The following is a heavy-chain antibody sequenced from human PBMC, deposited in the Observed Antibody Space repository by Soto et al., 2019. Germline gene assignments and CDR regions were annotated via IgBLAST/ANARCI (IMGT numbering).Heavy chain of an antibody. CDR3: ARGVVVPAATWGAFDI. Sequence: QVQLVQSGAEVKKPGSSVKVSCKASGGTFSSYAISWVRQATGQGLEWMGGIIPIFGTANYAQKIQGRVTITADESTSTAYMELSSLRAEDTAVYYCARGVVVPAATWGAFDIWGQGTMVTVSS. J-gene: IGHJ3*02. D-gene: IGHD2-2*01. V-gene: IGHV1-69*01. CDR2: IIPIFGTA. CDR1: GGTFSSYA.